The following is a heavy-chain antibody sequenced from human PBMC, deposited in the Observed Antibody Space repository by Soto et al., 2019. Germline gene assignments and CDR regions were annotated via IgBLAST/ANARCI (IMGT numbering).Heavy chain of an antibody. Sequence: GGSLRLSCAASGFTFSSHGMHWVRQAPGKGLEWVAVIWYDGSNKYYADSVKGRFTISRDNSKNTLYLQMNSLRAEDTAVYYCARDGATQRGYRYGYGFVDYYGMDVWGLGTTVTVSS. J-gene: IGHJ6*02. CDR2: IWYDGSNK. CDR1: GFTFSSHG. CDR3: ARDGATQRGYRYGYGFVDYYGMDV. D-gene: IGHD5-18*01. V-gene: IGHV3-33*01.